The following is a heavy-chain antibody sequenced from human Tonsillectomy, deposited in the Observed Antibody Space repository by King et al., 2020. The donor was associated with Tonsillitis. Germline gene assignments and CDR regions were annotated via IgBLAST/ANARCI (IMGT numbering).Heavy chain of an antibody. CDR1: GYTFTSYY. CDR3: ARKVGRMGDY. V-gene: IGHV1-46*01. J-gene: IGHJ4*02. D-gene: IGHD2-15*01. CDR2: INPSGGST. Sequence: QLVQSGAEVKKPGASVKVSCKASGYTFTSYYMHWVRLAPGQGLEWLGIINPSGGSTSYAQKFQGRVTMTRDTSTSTVYMELSSLRSEDTAVYYCARKVGRMGDYWGQGTLVTVSS.